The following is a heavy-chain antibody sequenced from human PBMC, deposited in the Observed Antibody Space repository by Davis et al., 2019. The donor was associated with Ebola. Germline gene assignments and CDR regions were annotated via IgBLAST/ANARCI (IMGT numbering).Heavy chain of an antibody. CDR3: ATTQWLREFDN. CDR2: ISTDNPKT. V-gene: IGHV1-18*01. D-gene: IGHD6-19*01. CDR1: GYTFTKYG. J-gene: IGHJ4*02. Sequence: AASVKVSCKASGYTFTKYGITWVRQAPGQGLEWMGWISTDNPKTNFAQKFQGRVSMTTDTPTNTAYMEMRDLRVDDTAVYYCATTQWLREFDNWGQGTLVTVSS.